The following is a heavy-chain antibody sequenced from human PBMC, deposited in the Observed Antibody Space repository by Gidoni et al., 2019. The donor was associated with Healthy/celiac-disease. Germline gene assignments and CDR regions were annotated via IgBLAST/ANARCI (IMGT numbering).Heavy chain of an antibody. Sequence: QVQLQESGPGLVKPSQTLSLTCTVSGGSISSGSYYWSWIRQPAGKGLEWIGRIYTSGSTNYNPSLKSRVTISVDTSKNQFSLKLSSVTAADTAVYYCARDSKEGWEYYGSGSLWDPYGMDVWGQGTTVTVSS. D-gene: IGHD3-10*01. CDR2: IYTSGST. V-gene: IGHV4-61*02. CDR3: ARDSKEGWEYYGSGSLWDPYGMDV. CDR1: GGSISSGSYY. J-gene: IGHJ6*02.